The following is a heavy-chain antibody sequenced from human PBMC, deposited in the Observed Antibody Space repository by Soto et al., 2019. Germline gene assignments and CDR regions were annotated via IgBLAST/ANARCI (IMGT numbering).Heavy chain of an antibody. Sequence: QVHLVQSGGGVVQPGRSLRLSCAASGFTFSTYGMHWVRQAPGKGLEWVALISYDGIVKYYADSVKGRFTISRDNSQNALYLQMSSLRAEDTAVFYCAKDLNVRTNYYNSYYMDVWGKGTTVTVSS. CDR3: AKDLNVRTNYYNSYYMDV. D-gene: IGHD1-1*01. V-gene: IGHV3-30*18. J-gene: IGHJ6*03. CDR2: ISYDGIVK. CDR1: GFTFSTYG.